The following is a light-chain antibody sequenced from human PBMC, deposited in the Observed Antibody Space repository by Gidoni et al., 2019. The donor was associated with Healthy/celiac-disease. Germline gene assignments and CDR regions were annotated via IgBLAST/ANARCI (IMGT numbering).Light chain of an antibody. Sequence: EIVMTQSPATLSVSPGERATLSCRASQSVSSNVAWYQQKPGQAPRLLIYGASTRATGIPDRFSGSGSGTEFTLTISSLQSEDFAVYYCQQYNNWPRTFGQGTKVEIK. CDR2: GAS. J-gene: IGKJ1*01. CDR1: QSVSSN. CDR3: QQYNNWPRT. V-gene: IGKV3-15*01.